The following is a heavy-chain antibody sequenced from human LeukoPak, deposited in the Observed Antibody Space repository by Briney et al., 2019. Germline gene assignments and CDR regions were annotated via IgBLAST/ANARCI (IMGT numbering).Heavy chain of an antibody. D-gene: IGHD3-22*01. CDR2: IYRGNSDT. V-gene: IGHV5-51*01. Sequence: VESLNIYCKGAGYSFTTFWIAWVRQMPGPSLEWRGIIYRGNSDTRYNPSFHSQVAISADKSISTDYLQWSSLKASDIAMYYCVRPSRGYRGPFDIWGQGTMVTVSS. CDR1: GYSFTTFW. CDR3: VRPSRGYRGPFDI. J-gene: IGHJ3*02.